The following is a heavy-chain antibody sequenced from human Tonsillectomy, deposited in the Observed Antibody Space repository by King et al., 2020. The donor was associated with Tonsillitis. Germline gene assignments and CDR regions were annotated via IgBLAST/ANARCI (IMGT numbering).Heavy chain of an antibody. V-gene: IGHV3-74*01. CDR3: ARDPYYDFWSGYYTYSYYYGMDV. Sequence: EVQLVESGGGLVQPGGSLRLSCAASGFTFSSYWMHWVRQAPGKGLVWVSRINSDGSSTSYADSVKGRFTISRDNAKNTLYLHMNSLRAEDTAVYYCARDPYYDFWSGYYTYSYYYGMDVWGQGTTVTVSS. D-gene: IGHD3-3*01. CDR2: INSDGSST. J-gene: IGHJ6*02. CDR1: GFTFSSYW.